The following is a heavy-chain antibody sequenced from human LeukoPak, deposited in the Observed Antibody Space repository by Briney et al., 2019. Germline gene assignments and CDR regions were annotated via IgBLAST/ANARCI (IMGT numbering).Heavy chain of an antibody. D-gene: IGHD1-20*01. CDR3: ARDGITGTSDY. V-gene: IGHV3-7*01. J-gene: IGHJ4*02. Sequence: GGSLRLSCAASGFTFSSYWMSWVRRAPGKGLKWVANIKQDGSEKYYVDSVKGRFTISRDNAKNSLYLQMNSLRAEDTAVYYCARDGITGTSDYWGQGTLVTVSS. CDR2: IKQDGSEK. CDR1: GFTFSSYW.